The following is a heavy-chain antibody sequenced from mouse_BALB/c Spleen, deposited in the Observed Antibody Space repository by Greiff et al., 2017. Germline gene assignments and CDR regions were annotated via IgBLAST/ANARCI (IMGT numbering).Heavy chain of an antibody. D-gene: IGHD1-1*01. J-gene: IGHJ2*01. V-gene: IGHV1-80*01. CDR3: ARVGYYGALDY. Sequence: VKLMESGAELVRPGSSVKISCKASGYAFSSYWMNWVKQRPGQGLEWIGQIYPGDGDTNYNGKFKGKATLTADKSSSTAYMQLSSLTSEDSAVYFCARVGYYGALDYWGQGTTLTVSS. CDR1: GYAFSSYW. CDR2: IYPGDGDT.